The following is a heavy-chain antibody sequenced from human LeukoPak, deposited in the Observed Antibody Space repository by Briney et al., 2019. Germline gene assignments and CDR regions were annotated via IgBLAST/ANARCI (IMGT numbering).Heavy chain of an antibody. J-gene: IGHJ6*02. CDR1: GFTFSSYE. Sequence: PGGSLRLSCAASGFTFSSYEINWVRQAPGKGLEWVSGITWNSGRIGYADSVKGRFTISRDNAKNSLYLQMNSLRAEDTALYYCAKDIEGAGTYYPRSGMDVWGQGTTVTVSS. V-gene: IGHV3-9*01. D-gene: IGHD3-10*01. CDR2: ITWNSGRI. CDR3: AKDIEGAGTYYPRSGMDV.